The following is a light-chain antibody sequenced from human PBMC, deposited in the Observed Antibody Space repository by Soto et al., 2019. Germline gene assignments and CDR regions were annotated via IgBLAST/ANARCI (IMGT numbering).Light chain of an antibody. J-gene: IGKJ1*01. Sequence: EIVLTQSPATLSLSPGERATLSCRASPSVSSYLAWYQQKPGQAPRLLIYDASNRATGIPARFSGSGSGTDFTLTISSLEPEDFAVYYCQQRSNWPWTLGQGTKVEIK. CDR3: QQRSNWPWT. CDR1: PSVSSY. CDR2: DAS. V-gene: IGKV3-11*01.